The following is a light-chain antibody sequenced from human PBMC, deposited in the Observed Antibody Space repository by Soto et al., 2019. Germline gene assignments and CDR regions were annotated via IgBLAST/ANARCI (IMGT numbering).Light chain of an antibody. CDR1: QSVRSTY. J-gene: IGKJ4*01. V-gene: IGKV3-20*01. CDR3: HQFVSSPLT. Sequence: EIVLTQTPGTLSLSPGESATLSCRASQSVRSTYLAWYQHKPGQAPRLLIYDASSRATGIPDRFSGSGSGTDVTLTIRRLEPEDFAVYFCHQFVSSPLTFGGGTKVESK. CDR2: DAS.